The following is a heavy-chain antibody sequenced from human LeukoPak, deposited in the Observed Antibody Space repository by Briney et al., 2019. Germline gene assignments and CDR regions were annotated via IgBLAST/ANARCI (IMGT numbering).Heavy chain of an antibody. CDR3: ARGILTYYDILTGGFWFDP. CDR1: GYTFTGYY. Sequence: ASVKVSCKASGYTFTGYYMHWVRQAPGQGLEWMGWINPNSGGTNYAQKFQGRVTMTRDTSISTAYMELSRLRSDDTAAYYCARGILTYYDILTGGFWFDPWGQGTLVTVSS. J-gene: IGHJ5*02. CDR2: INPNSGGT. D-gene: IGHD3-9*01. V-gene: IGHV1-2*02.